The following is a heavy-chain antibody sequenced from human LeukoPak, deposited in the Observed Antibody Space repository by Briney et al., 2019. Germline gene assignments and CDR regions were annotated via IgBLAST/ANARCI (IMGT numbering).Heavy chain of an antibody. CDR3: ARDYNWSPDY. J-gene: IGHJ4*02. Sequence: GESLRLSCVASGFTFSTSGIHWVRQTPGKGLEWVAHGGNEKYCADSVKGRFTISRDSSKNTLYLQMNTLRAEDTAVYYCARDYNWSPDYWGQGTLVTVSS. CDR2: GGNEK. V-gene: IGHV3-33*01. D-gene: IGHD1-20*01. CDR1: GFTFSTSG.